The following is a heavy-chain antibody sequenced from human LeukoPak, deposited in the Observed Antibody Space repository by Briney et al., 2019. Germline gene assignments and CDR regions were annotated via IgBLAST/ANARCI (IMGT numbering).Heavy chain of an antibody. CDR3: VKDNPLDY. D-gene: IGHD1-14*01. CDR1: GFTFSSYG. J-gene: IGHJ4*02. V-gene: IGHV3-30*02. Sequence: PGGSLRLSCAASGFTFSSYGMHWVRQAPGKGLEWVAFIRYDGSNKYYADSVKGRFTISRDNSKNTLYLQMNSLRAEDMALYYCVKDNPLDYWGQGTLVIVSS. CDR2: IRYDGSNK.